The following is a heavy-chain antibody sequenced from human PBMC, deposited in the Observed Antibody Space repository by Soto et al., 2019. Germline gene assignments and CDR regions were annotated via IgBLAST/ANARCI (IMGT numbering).Heavy chain of an antibody. V-gene: IGHV1-69*01. D-gene: IGHD2-15*01. J-gene: IGHJ6*02. Sequence: QVQLVQSGAEVKKPGSSVKVSCKASGGTFSSYAISWVRQAPGQGLEWMGGIIPIFGTANYAQKFQGRVTINADESTSTDYMELSSLRSEDTAVYYCAREGGYCSGGSCFRRDYYYYGMDVWGQGTTVTVSS. CDR3: AREGGYCSGGSCFRRDYYYYGMDV. CDR2: IIPIFGTA. CDR1: GGTFSSYA.